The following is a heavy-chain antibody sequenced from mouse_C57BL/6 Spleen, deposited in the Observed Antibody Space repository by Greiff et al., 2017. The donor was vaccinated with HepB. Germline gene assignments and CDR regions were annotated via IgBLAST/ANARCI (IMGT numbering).Heavy chain of an antibody. V-gene: IGHV1-26*01. Sequence: EVQLQQSGPELVKPGASVKISCKASGYTFTDYYMNWVKQSHGKSLEWIGDINPNNGGTSYNQKFKGKATLTVDKSSSTAYMELRSLTSEDSAVYYCAREHSQGAMDYWGQGTSVTVSS. CDR1: GYTFTDYY. J-gene: IGHJ4*01. CDR3: AREHSQGAMDY. CDR2: INPNNGGT.